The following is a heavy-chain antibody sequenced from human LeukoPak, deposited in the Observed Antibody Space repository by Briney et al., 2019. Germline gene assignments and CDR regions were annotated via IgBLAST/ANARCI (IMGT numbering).Heavy chain of an antibody. CDR2: IYHSGST. J-gene: IGHJ5*02. CDR3: ARVDDFWSGKGFDP. D-gene: IGHD3-3*01. V-gene: IGHV4-30-2*01. CDR1: GGSISSGGYY. Sequence: SQTLSLTCTVSGGSISSGGYYWSWIRQPPGKGLEWIGYIYHSGSTYYNPSLKSRVTISVDRSKNQFSLKLSSVTAADTAVYYCARVDDFWSGKGFDPWGQGTLDTVSS.